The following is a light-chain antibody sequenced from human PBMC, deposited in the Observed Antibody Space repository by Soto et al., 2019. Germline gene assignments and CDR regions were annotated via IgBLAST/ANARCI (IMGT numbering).Light chain of an antibody. J-gene: IGKJ4*01. V-gene: IGKV3-20*01. Sequence: EIVLTQSPGTLSLSPGETATLSCRASQTIGRNYLAWYQQKPGQAPRLLIFSTSTRATGIPERFSGGGSGTDFTLSISRLEPEDFAVYYCQQYASSPRLTFGGGTKVEIK. CDR1: QTIGRNY. CDR3: QQYASSPRLT. CDR2: STS.